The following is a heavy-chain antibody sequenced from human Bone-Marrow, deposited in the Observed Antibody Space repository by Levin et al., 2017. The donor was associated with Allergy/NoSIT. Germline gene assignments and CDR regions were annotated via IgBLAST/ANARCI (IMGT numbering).Heavy chain of an antibody. CDR3: ARDENRGYCSGGSCYRFAFDI. CDR2: ITGSDSYI. Sequence: GGSLRLSCVASGFTFSTYSMHWVRQAPGKGLEWVSSITGSDSYIYQADSVRGRFTISRDNTKNSLYLQVDSLRAEDTAVYYCARDENRGYCSGGSCYRFAFDIWGQGTMVTVSS. CDR1: GFTFSTYS. V-gene: IGHV3-21*01. J-gene: IGHJ3*02. D-gene: IGHD2-15*01.